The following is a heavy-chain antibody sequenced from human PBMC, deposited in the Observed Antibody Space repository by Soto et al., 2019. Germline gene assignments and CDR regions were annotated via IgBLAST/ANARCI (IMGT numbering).Heavy chain of an antibody. CDR1: GFTFSSYW. D-gene: IGHD4-17*01. V-gene: IGHV3-74*03. Sequence: EVQLVESGGGLVQPGGSLRLSCVVSGFTFSSYWMHWVRQTPGKGLVWVSRINSDGNKTTYADSVKGRFTISRDNAKNTVYLQMNSLRDEDTAVYYCARVPSRSTLEPLWGQGTLVTVSS. CDR2: INSDGNKT. J-gene: IGHJ4*02. CDR3: ARVPSRSTLEPL.